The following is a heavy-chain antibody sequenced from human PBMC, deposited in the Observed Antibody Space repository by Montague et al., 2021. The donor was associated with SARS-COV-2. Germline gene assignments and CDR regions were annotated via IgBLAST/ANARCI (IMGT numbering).Heavy chain of an antibody. D-gene: IGHD3-22*01. CDR1: GGSISSGGYY. Sequence: TLSLTCTVSGGSISSGGYYWSWIRQHPGKGLEWIGYTYYSGSTYYNPSLESRVTISVDTSKNQFSLKMSSVTAADTAVYYCARSPEPMIILIITSLNWYFDLWGRGTLVTVSS. V-gene: IGHV4-31*03. J-gene: IGHJ2*01. CDR2: TYYSGST. CDR3: ARSPEPMIILIITSLNWYFDL.